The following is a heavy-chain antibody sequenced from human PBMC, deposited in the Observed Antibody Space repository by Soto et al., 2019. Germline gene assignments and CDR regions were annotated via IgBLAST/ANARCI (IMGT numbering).Heavy chain of an antibody. CDR1: GYDLTNYW. CDR3: GSQGRDGYHIDY. CDR2: IDPSDSYT. J-gene: IGHJ4*02. D-gene: IGHD5-12*01. Sequence: EVQLVQSGGEVKKPGTSLRISCEGSGYDLTNYWINWVRQMPGKGLEWMGRIDPSDSYTNYSPSFQGHVTFLVDKSISATCVQWSSLKASDTAVYYCGSQGRDGYHIDYWGQGTLVTVSS. V-gene: IGHV5-10-1*03.